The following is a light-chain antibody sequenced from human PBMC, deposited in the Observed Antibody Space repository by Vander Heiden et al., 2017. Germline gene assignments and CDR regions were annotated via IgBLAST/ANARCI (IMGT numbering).Light chain of an antibody. J-gene: IGLJ1*01. V-gene: IGLV2-14*03. Sequence: QPALIQPPSVSGSPGQSTTISCTGTSSDVGGYNYVSWYQQHPDNAPKLMYYDVDNRPSGVSNRFSGSKSGNTASLTISGLQAEDEADYYCSSYTSSGTLVFGTGTKVTVL. CDR2: DVD. CDR1: SSDVGGYNY. CDR3: SSYTSSGTLV.